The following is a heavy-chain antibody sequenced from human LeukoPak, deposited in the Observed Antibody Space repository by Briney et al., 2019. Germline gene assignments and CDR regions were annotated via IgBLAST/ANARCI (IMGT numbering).Heavy chain of an antibody. CDR3: ARADGGYCSSTSCYLDWFDP. V-gene: IGHV4-31*03. Sequence: SETLSLTCTVSGGSISSGGYYWSWIRQHPGKGLEWIGYIYYSGSTYYNPSLKSRVTISVDTSKNQFSLKLGSVTAADTAVYYCARADGGYCSSTSCYLDWFDPWGQGTLVTVSS. D-gene: IGHD2-2*01. J-gene: IGHJ5*02. CDR1: GGSISSGGYY. CDR2: IYYSGST.